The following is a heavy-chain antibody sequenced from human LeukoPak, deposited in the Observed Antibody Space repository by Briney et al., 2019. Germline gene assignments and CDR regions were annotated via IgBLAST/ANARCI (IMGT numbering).Heavy chain of an antibody. CDR3: ARDGFMVEMATYYYYYGMDV. Sequence: GASVKVSCKASGYTFTSYYMHWVRQAPGQGLEWMGIINPSGGSTSYAQKFQGRVTMTRDTSTSTVYMELSSLRSEDTAVYYCARDGFMVEMATYYYYYGMDVWGQGTTVTVSS. CDR2: INPSGGST. J-gene: IGHJ6*02. CDR1: GYTFTSYY. D-gene: IGHD5-24*01. V-gene: IGHV1-46*01.